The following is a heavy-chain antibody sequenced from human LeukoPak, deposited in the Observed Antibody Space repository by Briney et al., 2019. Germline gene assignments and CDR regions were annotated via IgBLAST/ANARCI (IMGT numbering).Heavy chain of an antibody. J-gene: IGHJ4*02. D-gene: IGHD5-18*01. Sequence: GGSLRLACAASGSTSGIDWMHGVRQAPGKGLVWISRINRDGSGITYADSVKGRFTISRDNAKSILYLQMNSLRAEDTAVYYCAYNGYNYEFDYWGQGTLVTVSS. CDR1: GSTSGIDW. V-gene: IGHV3-74*01. CDR3: AYNGYNYEFDY. CDR2: INRDGSGI.